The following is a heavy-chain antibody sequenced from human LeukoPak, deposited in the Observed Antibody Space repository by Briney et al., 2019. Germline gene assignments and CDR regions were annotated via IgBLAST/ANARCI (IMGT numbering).Heavy chain of an antibody. Sequence: SETLSLTCTVSGGSISSYYWSWIRQPAGKGLEWIGRIYTSGSTKYNPSLKSRVTMSVDTSKNQFSLKVTSVTAADTAVYYCARDRTAVVAAPTIGYYYYMDVWGKGTTVTISS. CDR2: IYTSGST. V-gene: IGHV4-4*07. CDR3: ARDRTAVVAAPTIGYYYYMDV. D-gene: IGHD2-15*01. J-gene: IGHJ6*03. CDR1: GGSISSYY.